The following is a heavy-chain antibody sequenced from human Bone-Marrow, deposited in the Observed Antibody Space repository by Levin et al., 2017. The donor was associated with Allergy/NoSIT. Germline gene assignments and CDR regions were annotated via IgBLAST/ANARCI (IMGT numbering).Heavy chain of an antibody. CDR1: GYIFTDYY. Sequence: ASVKVSCEASGYIFTDYYIHWVRQAPGQGLEWMGWVNPKTGGTHYIQKFEGRVTMTRDASLSTAYMELSRLTSDETAVYFCAMLTHYYDSSGPHSFDVWGQGTMVTVTS. J-gene: IGHJ3*01. V-gene: IGHV1-2*02. D-gene: IGHD3-22*01. CDR2: VNPKTGGT. CDR3: AMLTHYYDSSGPHSFDV.